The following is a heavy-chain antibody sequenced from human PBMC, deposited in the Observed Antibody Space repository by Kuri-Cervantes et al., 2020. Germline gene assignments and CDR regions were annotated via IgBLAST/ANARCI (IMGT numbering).Heavy chain of an antibody. CDR3: ARVTYDYVWGSYRHNYFDY. D-gene: IGHD3-16*02. CDR2: FGWNSVSI. J-gene: IGHJ4*02. CDR1: GFAFDDYA. Sequence: GGSLRLSCAASGFAFDDYAIHWVWQAPGKGLGWVSGFGWNSVSIGYADSVKGRFTISRDNAKNSLYLQMNSLRAEDTAVYYCARVTYDYVWGSYRHNYFDYWGQGTLVTVSS. V-gene: IGHV3-9*01.